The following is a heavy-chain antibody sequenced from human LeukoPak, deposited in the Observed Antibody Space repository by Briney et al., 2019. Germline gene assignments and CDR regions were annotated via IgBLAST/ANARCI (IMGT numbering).Heavy chain of an antibody. CDR3: ARVTGYRIEDYFDY. CDR2: IYYSGST. CDR1: GGSIISRSYY. J-gene: IGHJ4*02. Sequence: SETLSLTCTVSGGSIISRSYYWSWIRQPPGKGLEWIGYIYYSGSTNYNPSLKSRVTISVETSKNEFSLKLRSVTAADTAVYYCARVTGYRIEDYFDYWGQGALVTVSS. V-gene: IGHV4-61*01. D-gene: IGHD6-13*01.